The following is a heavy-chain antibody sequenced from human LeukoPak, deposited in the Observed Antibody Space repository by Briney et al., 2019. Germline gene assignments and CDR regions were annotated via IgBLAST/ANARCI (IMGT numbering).Heavy chain of an antibody. Sequence: ASVKVSCKASGYTFTSHYMHWVRQAPGQGLEWMGWINPKSGGTNYAQKFQGRVTMTRDTSTSTAYMELRSLRSDDTAVYYCARVWRPFGVMDVWGKGTTVTISS. CDR1: GYTFTSHY. CDR2: INPKSGGT. J-gene: IGHJ6*04. V-gene: IGHV1-2*02. CDR3: ARVWRPFGVMDV. D-gene: IGHD3-16*01.